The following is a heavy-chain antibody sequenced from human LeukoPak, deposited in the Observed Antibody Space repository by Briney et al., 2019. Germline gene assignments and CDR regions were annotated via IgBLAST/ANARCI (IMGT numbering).Heavy chain of an antibody. V-gene: IGHV4-34*01. CDR3: ARAGDSSGYSDY. D-gene: IGHD3-22*01. J-gene: IGHJ4*02. CDR2: ISHSGRT. CDR1: SGSFSNYY. Sequence: PSETLSLTCAVYSGSFSNYYWTWIRQPPGKGLEWIGEISHSGRTNYNPSLKSRVTISVDTSRNQFSLKLSSVTAADTAVYYCARAGDSSGYSDYWGQGTLVTVSS.